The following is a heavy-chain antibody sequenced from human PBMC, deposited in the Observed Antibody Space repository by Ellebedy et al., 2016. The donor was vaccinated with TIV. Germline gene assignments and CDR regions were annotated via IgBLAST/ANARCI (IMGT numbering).Heavy chain of an antibody. V-gene: IGHV3-23*01. J-gene: IGHJ3*02. CDR2: ISGSGGDT. CDR1: GFTFSTYA. D-gene: IGHD3-22*01. Sequence: GGSLRLSCAASGFTFSTYAMSWVRQTPGKGLEWVSVISGSGGDTSYTDSVKGRFTISRDNAKNTLYLQMHSLRAEDPAVYYCAKSHDSSGYHYVGAFDIWGLGTMVTASS. CDR3: AKSHDSSGYHYVGAFDI.